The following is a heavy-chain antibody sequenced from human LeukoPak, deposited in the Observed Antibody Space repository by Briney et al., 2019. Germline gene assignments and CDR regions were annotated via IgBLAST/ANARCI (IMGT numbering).Heavy chain of an antibody. V-gene: IGHV3-30*01. Sequence: GGSLRLSCAASGFTFSSYTMHWVRQAPGKGLEWVAVMSYDGSDNYYADSVKGRFTISRDNSRTTVYLQMNSLRAEDTAVYYCARGSRWLQLGPFDYWGQGTLVTVSS. D-gene: IGHD5-24*01. J-gene: IGHJ4*02. CDR3: ARGSRWLQLGPFDY. CDR1: GFTFSSYT. CDR2: MSYDGSDN.